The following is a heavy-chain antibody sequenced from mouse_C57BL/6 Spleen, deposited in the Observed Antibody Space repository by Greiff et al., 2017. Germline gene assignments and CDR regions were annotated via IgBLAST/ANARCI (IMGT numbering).Heavy chain of an antibody. J-gene: IGHJ3*01. V-gene: IGHV1-55*01. CDR2: IYPGSGST. Sequence: VQLQQPGAELVKPGASVKMSCKASGYTFTSYWITWVKQRPGQGLEWIGDIYPGSGSTNYNEKFKSKATMTVDTASSTAYMQLSSLTSEDSAVYYSARSEFYDYGSSYGFAYWGQGTLVTVSA. D-gene: IGHD1-1*01. CDR3: ARSEFYDYGSSYGFAY. CDR1: GYTFTSYW.